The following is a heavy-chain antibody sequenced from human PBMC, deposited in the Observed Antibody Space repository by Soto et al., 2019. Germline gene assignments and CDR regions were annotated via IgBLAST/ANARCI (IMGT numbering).Heavy chain of an antibody. CDR3: AREGYDYIWGSLRMEDAFDI. D-gene: IGHD3-16*01. CDR1: GFTFSSYT. CDR2: ISSTSNKI. V-gene: IGHV3-21*01. Sequence: EVLLVESGGGLVQPGESLTLSCAASGFTFSSYTMNWLRQAPGKGLEWVSSISSTSNKIYYADSMKGRITISRDHAKDSVYLRMNNLRADDTAIYYCAREGYDYIWGSLRMEDAFDIWGQGTMVTVAS. J-gene: IGHJ3*02.